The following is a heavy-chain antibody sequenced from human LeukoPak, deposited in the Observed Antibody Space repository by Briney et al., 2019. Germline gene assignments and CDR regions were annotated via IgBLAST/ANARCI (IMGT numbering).Heavy chain of an antibody. CDR2: IWYDGSNK. D-gene: IGHD3-9*01. J-gene: IGHJ4*02. Sequence: GGSLRLSCAASGFTFSSYGMYWVRQAPGKGLEWVAVIWYDGSNKYYADSVKGRFTISRDNSKNTLYLQMNSLRAEDTAVYYCARDSLINYDILTGIFDYWGQGTLVTVSS. V-gene: IGHV3-33*01. CDR1: GFTFSSYG. CDR3: ARDSLINYDILTGIFDY.